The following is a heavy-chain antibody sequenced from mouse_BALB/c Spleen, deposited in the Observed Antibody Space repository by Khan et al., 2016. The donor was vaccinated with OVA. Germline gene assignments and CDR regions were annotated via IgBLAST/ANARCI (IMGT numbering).Heavy chain of an antibody. Sequence: QVQLKQSGAELAKPGASVKMSCMASGYTFTSYWMHWIKQRPGQGLEWIGYINPTSGYTDYNQKFKDKATLTADKSSSTAYMQLSSLTSDDSAVYYCARDRIDYWGQGTALTVSS. V-gene: IGHV1-7*01. J-gene: IGHJ2*01. CDR3: ARDRIDY. CDR1: GYTFTSYW. CDR2: INPTSGYT.